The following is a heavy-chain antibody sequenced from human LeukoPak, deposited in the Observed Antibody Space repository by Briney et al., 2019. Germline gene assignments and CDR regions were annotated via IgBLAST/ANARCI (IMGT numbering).Heavy chain of an antibody. J-gene: IGHJ4*02. CDR3: SRSLDY. V-gene: IGHV3-7*01. CDR1: GFSFSDYW. Sequence: PGGSLRLSCAASGFSFSDYWMAWVRQSPGQGMKWVANINQDGSEGYYADSVKGRFAISRDNAKNSLYLQMNKLRAEDTAVYYCSRSLDYWGQGALVTVSS. CDR2: INQDGSEG.